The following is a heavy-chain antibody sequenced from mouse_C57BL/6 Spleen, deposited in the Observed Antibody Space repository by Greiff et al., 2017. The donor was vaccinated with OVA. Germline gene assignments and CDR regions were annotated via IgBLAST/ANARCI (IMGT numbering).Heavy chain of an antibody. CDR3: ARSEGYSNYEGYYFDY. V-gene: IGHV1-52*01. Sequence: QVQLQQPGAELVRPGSSVKLSCKASGYTFTSYWMHWVKQRPIQGLEWIGNIDPSDSETHYNQKFKDKATLTVDKSSSTAYMQLSSLTSEDSAVYYCARSEGYSNYEGYYFDYWGQGTTLTVS. J-gene: IGHJ2*01. D-gene: IGHD2-5*01. CDR1: GYTFTSYW. CDR2: IDPSDSET.